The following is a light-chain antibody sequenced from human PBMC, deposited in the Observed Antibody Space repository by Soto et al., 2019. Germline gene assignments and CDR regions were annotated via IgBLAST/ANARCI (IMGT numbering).Light chain of an antibody. V-gene: IGLV2-23*01. CDR2: EGT. CDR1: STDVGSYNL. Sequence: QSALTQPASVSGSPGQSITISCIGTSTDVGSYNLFSWYQQHPGKAPKLIIYEGTKRPAGVSNRFSGSKSGNTASLTVSGLQAEDEADYYCQSYDSGLSGHWVFGGGTKLTVL. CDR3: QSYDSGLSGHWV. J-gene: IGLJ3*02.